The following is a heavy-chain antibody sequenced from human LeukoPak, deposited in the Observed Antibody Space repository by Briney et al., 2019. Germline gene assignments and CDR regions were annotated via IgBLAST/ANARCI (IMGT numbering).Heavy chain of an antibody. CDR2: ISYSGST. J-gene: IGHJ5*02. D-gene: IGHD1-1*01. CDR1: GGSISSYY. Sequence: SETLSLTCTVSGGSISSYYWSWIRQPPGKGLEWIGYISYSGSTNFNPSLKSRVTVSVDTSKNQFSLKLSSVTAADTAVYYCAREGTAGTNLNWFDPWGQGTLVTVSS. CDR3: AREGTAGTNLNWFDP. V-gene: IGHV4-59*01.